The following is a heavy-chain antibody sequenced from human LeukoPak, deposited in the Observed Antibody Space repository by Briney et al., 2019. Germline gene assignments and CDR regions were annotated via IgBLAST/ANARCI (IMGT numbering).Heavy chain of an antibody. V-gene: IGHV3-23*01. CDR2: ISGSGTRT. Sequence: GGSLRLSFAASGFTFSTYAMSWVRQGPGKGLEWVSAISGSGTRTYYADSVKGRVTVSRDNSKNTLYLQMNSLRAEDTAIYYCAREPTAAGYVDYWGQGTLATVSS. J-gene: IGHJ4*02. D-gene: IGHD3-16*01. CDR3: AREPTAAGYVDY. CDR1: GFTFSTYA.